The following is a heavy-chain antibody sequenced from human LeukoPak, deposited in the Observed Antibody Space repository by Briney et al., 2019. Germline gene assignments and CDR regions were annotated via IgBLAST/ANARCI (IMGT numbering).Heavy chain of an antibody. Sequence: EVSLRLSCAASGFTFSSYWMSWVRQAPGKGLEWVANIKQDGSEKYYVDSVKGRFTISRDNAKNSLYLQMNSLRAEDTAVYYCARDRGDYSSGWYVFGTFDYWGQGTLVTVSS. D-gene: IGHD6-19*01. CDR1: GFTFSSYW. V-gene: IGHV3-7*01. J-gene: IGHJ4*02. CDR3: ARDRGDYSSGWYVFGTFDY. CDR2: IKQDGSEK.